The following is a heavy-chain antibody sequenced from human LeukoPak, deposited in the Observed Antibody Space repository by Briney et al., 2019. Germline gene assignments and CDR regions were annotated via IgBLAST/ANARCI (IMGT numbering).Heavy chain of an antibody. V-gene: IGHV3-48*03. D-gene: IGHD7-27*01. J-gene: IGHJ4*02. Sequence: GGSLRLSXTASGFTFSSYEMNWVRQAPGKGLEWVSYISSSGSTIYYADSVKGRFTISRDNAKNSLYLQMNSLRAEDTAVYYCARGNWAEDGYFDYWGQGTLVTVSS. CDR1: GFTFSSYE. CDR2: ISSSGSTI. CDR3: ARGNWAEDGYFDY.